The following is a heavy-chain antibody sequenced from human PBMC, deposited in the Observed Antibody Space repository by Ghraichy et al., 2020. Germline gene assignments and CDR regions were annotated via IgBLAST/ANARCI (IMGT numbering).Heavy chain of an antibody. D-gene: IGHD6-13*01. J-gene: IGHJ6*02. CDR1: GGSISSYY. CDR2: IYYSGST. Sequence: SETLSLTCTVSGGSISSYYWSWIRQPPGKGLEWIGYIYYSGSTNYNPSLKSRVTISVDTSKNQFSLKLSSVTAADTAVYYCARLRIAAAGTLDVWGQGTTVTVSS. CDR3: ARLRIAAAGTLDV. V-gene: IGHV4-59*08.